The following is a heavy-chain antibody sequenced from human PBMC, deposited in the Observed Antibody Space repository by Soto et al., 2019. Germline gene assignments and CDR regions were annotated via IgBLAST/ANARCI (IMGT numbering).Heavy chain of an antibody. D-gene: IGHD5-18*01. CDR3: ARDRGYTYAFDY. J-gene: IGHJ4*02. CDR2: ISSSGSTI. Sequence: PGGSLRLSCAASGFTFTSSSMNWVRQAPGKGLEWVSFISSSGSTIYYADSVKGRFTISRDNAKNSLYLQMNSLRDEDTAVYYCARDRGYTYAFDYWGQGTLVTVSS. CDR1: GFTFTSSS. V-gene: IGHV3-48*02.